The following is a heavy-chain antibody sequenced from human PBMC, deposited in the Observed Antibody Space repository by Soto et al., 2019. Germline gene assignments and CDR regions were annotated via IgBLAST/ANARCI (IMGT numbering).Heavy chain of an antibody. V-gene: IGHV3-49*04. J-gene: IGHJ6*02. CDR3: TRAPLGFFRSGYYSSDYYYGMDV. CDR2: IRIKAYGGTT. CDR1: GFTFGDYA. Sequence: GGSLRLSCTASGFTFGDYAISWVRQAPGKGLEWVGFIRIKAYGGTTEYAASVKGRFTISRDDSKSIAYLQMNSLKTEDTAVYYCTRAPLGFFRSGYYSSDYYYGMDVWGQGTTVTVSS. D-gene: IGHD3-3*01.